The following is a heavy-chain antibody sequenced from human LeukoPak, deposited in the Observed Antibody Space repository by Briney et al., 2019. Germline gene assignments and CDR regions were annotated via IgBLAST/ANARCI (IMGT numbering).Heavy chain of an antibody. Sequence: GGSLRLSCAASGFTFSSYSMNWVRQAPGKGLEWVSSISSSSSYIYYADSVKGRFTISRDNAKNSLYLQMNSLRAEDTAVYYCASSRCGSTSCYYYYGMDVWGQGTTVTVSS. V-gene: IGHV3-21*01. CDR3: ASSRCGSTSCYYYYGMDV. D-gene: IGHD2-2*01. J-gene: IGHJ6*02. CDR1: GFTFSSYS. CDR2: ISSSSSYI.